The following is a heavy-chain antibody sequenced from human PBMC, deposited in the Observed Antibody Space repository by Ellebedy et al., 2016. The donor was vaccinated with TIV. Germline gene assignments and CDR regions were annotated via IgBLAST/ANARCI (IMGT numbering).Heavy chain of an antibody. D-gene: IGHD3-22*01. CDR1: GFTFSSYA. Sequence: GESLKISXAASGFTFSSYAMHWVRQAPGKGLEWVAVISYDGSNKYYADSVKGRFTISRDNSKNMVYLQMNSLRAEDTAVYYCARPHYYDSSGYSFDYWGQGTVVTVSS. CDR3: ARPHYYDSSGYSFDY. CDR2: ISYDGSNK. V-gene: IGHV3-30-3*01. J-gene: IGHJ4*02.